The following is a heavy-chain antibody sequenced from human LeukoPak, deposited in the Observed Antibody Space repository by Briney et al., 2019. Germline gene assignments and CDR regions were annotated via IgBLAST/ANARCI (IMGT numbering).Heavy chain of an antibody. D-gene: IGHD3-16*02. Sequence: ASVKVSCKASGYTFTGYYMHWVRQAPGQGLEWMGRINPNSGNTGYAQKFQGRVTMTRNTSISTAYMELSSLRSEDTAVYYCARGSGTYYDYVWGSYRQPPNAFDIWGQGTMVTVSS. CDR2: INPNSGNT. CDR1: GYTFTGYY. J-gene: IGHJ3*02. V-gene: IGHV1-8*02. CDR3: ARGSGTYYDYVWGSYRQPPNAFDI.